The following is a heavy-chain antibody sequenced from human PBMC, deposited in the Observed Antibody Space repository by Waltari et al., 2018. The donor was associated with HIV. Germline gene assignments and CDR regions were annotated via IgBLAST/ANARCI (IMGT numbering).Heavy chain of an antibody. V-gene: IGHV3-74*01. CDR1: GFTFSVHW. CDR2: IDSAGSRI. CDR3: VRDGMVATFDH. J-gene: IGHJ4*02. D-gene: IGHD5-12*01. Sequence: EVQLVESGGDLVQPGGSLRLSCAASGFTFSVHWMHWVRQVPGKGLVWVARIDSAGSRISYADSVKGRFCISRDNAENTLYLQMNSLRVEDTAVYYCVRDGMVATFDHWGQGTLVTVSS.